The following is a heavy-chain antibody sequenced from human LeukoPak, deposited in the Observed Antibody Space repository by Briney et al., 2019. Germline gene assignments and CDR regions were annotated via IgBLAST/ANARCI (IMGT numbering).Heavy chain of an antibody. J-gene: IGHJ4*02. CDR3: ARLVSIALAPSFDY. CDR2: IYYSGSS. V-gene: IGHV4-39*07. CDR1: GDSISSSTYY. D-gene: IGHD6-19*01. Sequence: PSETLSLTCTVSGDSISSSTYYWGWIRQPPGKGLEWIGIIYYSGSSYNNPSLKSQLTISVHTSKNQFSLKLSSVTAADPAVFYCARLVSIALAPSFDYWGQGTLVTVSS.